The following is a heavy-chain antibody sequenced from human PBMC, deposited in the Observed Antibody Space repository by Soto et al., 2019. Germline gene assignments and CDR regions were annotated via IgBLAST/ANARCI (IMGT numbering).Heavy chain of an antibody. Sequence: QVQLQESGPGLVKPSQTLSLTCTVSGGSITSGGYCWTWIRQHPVKGLEWMGHIYYSGSSSYNPSLKSRLTISIDTSKNQCSLKLTSVTAADMAVYYCARDGDYFGSGSPPLLSKWGQGTLVTVSS. CDR1: GGSITSGGYC. CDR2: IYYSGSS. V-gene: IGHV4-31*03. J-gene: IGHJ4*02. CDR3: ARDGDYFGSGSPPLLSK. D-gene: IGHD3-10*01.